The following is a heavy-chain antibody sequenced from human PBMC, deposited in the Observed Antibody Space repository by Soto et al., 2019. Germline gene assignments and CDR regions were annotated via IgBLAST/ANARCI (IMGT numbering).Heavy chain of an antibody. J-gene: IGHJ3*02. V-gene: IGHV4-4*02. CDR1: GGSISSSNW. Sequence: SETLSLTCAVSGGSISSSNWWSWVRQPPGKGLEWIGYIYYSGSTYYNPSLKSRVTISVDRSKNQFSLKLSSVTAADTAVYYCARSVLYCGGYHEAFDNWGQGTMVTVS. CDR3: ARSVLYCGGYHEAFDN. D-gene: IGHD2-21*01. CDR2: IYYSGST.